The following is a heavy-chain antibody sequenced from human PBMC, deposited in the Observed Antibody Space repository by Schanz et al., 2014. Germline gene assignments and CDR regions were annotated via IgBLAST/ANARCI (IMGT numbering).Heavy chain of an antibody. CDR3: VKDS. V-gene: IGHV3-64D*06. CDR2: ISHDGYST. Sequence: EVQLVESGGGLVQPGGSLRLSCSASGFTFSIYAMHWVRQAPGKGLEYVSAISHDGYSTYYADSVKGRFTISRDNSKNTLYLQMSILTTEDTAVYFCVKDSRGQGTLVTVSS. J-gene: IGHJ4*02. CDR1: GFTFSIYA.